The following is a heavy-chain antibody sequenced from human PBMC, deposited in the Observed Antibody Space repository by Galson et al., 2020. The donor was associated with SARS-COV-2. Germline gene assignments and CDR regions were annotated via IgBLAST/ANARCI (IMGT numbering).Heavy chain of an antibody. CDR1: GFTFSNYW. J-gene: IGHJ6*02. Sequence: TGGSLRLSCAASGFTFSNYWMHWVRQAPGKGLVWVSRIHSDGISTGYVDSVKGRFIISRDNAKNTLYLQMNSLRAEDTAVYYCARPMATVTTSPYYYGMDVWGQGTTVTVSS. D-gene: IGHD4-17*01. CDR2: IHSDGIST. V-gene: IGHV3-74*01. CDR3: ARPMATVTTSPYYYGMDV.